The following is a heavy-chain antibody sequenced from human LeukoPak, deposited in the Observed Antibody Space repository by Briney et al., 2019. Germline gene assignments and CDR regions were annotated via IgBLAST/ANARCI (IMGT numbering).Heavy chain of an antibody. V-gene: IGHV3-23*01. D-gene: IGHD4-17*01. Sequence: PGGSLIISCAASGFTFNSYAMSWVRQAPGKGLEWVSAISGSGSSTYYADSVKGRFTISRDNSKNTLYLQMNSLRAEDTALYYCAKDATVSSYWYFDLWGRGTLVTVSS. CDR3: AKDATVSSYWYFDL. J-gene: IGHJ2*01. CDR1: GFTFNSYA. CDR2: ISGSGSST.